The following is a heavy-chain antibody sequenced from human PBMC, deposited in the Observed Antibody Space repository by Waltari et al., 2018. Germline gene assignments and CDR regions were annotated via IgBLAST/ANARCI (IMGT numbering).Heavy chain of an antibody. D-gene: IGHD3-16*01. CDR2: IWYDGSNK. V-gene: IGHV3-30*18. CDR3: AKDGGDYYYYYMDV. Sequence: QVQLVESGGGVVPPGRSLRLSCAASGFTFSSHGLHLVRLAPGKGLEWVAVIWYDGSNKYYADSVKGRFTISRDNSKNTLYLQMNSLRAEDTAMYYCAKDGGDYYYYYMDVWGKGTTVTVSS. J-gene: IGHJ6*03. CDR1: GFTFSSHG.